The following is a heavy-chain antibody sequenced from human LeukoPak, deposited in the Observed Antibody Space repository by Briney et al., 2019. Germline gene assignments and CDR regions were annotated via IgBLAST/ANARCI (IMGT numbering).Heavy chain of an antibody. CDR1: GFTFSDYY. J-gene: IGHJ4*02. Sequence: GGSLRLSCAASGFTFSDYYMSWIRQAPGKGLEWAANIKQDGSEKYYVDSVKGRFTISRDNAKNSLYLQMNSLRAEDTAVYYCARVVRSGWYSSLDYWGQGTLVTVSS. D-gene: IGHD6-19*01. CDR2: IKQDGSEK. V-gene: IGHV3-7*01. CDR3: ARVVRSGWYSSLDY.